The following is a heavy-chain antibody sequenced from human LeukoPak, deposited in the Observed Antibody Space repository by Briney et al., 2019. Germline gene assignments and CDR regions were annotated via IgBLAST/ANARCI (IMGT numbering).Heavy chain of an antibody. CDR2: IRSKAYGGTI. J-gene: IGHJ4*02. Sequence: GGSLRLSCKASGFTFGDYAMSWFRQTPGKGLEWVGFIRSKAYGGTIEYAASVKGRFTISRDDSKNIAYLQMNSLKTEDTALYYCTRVAGYISGFIFDYWGQGTLVTVSS. CDR3: TRVAGYISGFIFDY. CDR1: GFTFGDYA. V-gene: IGHV3-49*03. D-gene: IGHD6-19*01.